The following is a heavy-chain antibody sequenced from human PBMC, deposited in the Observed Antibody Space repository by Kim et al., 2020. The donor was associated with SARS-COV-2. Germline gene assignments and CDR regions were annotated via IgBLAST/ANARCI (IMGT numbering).Heavy chain of an antibody. V-gene: IGHV3-15*01. CDR3: TTDVWELDVH. Sequence: TTDYAAPVTGRFTISRDDSKNTLYLQMNSLKTEDTAVYYCTTDVWELDVHWGQGTLVTVSS. J-gene: IGHJ4*02. D-gene: IGHD1-26*01. CDR2: TT.